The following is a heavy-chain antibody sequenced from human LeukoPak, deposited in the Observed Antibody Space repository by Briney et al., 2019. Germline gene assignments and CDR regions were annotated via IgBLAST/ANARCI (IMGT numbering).Heavy chain of an antibody. CDR1: GYPFTNHG. J-gene: IGHJ4*02. Sequence: ASVKVSCKTSGYPFTNHGVSWVRQAPGQSLEWMGWINAKSGDTNYAQRFQGRLTMTTDTSTTTAYMELRSLSSDDTAVYYCARGWPIVIADYWGQGTLVTVSS. V-gene: IGHV1-18*01. CDR3: ARGWPIVIADY. D-gene: IGHD2/OR15-2a*01. CDR2: INAKSGDT.